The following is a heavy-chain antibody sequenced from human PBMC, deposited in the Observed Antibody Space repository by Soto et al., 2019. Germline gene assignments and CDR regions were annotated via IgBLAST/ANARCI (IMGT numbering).Heavy chain of an antibody. CDR3: ARGGGWHQGSEY. Sequence: SVKVSCKASGGTFSSYAISWVRQAPGQVLEGMGGISPIFGTANYAQKFQGRVTITADESTSTAYMELSSLRSEDTAVYYCARGGGWHQGSEYWGQGTMVTVSS. CDR2: ISPIFGTA. D-gene: IGHD6-19*01. CDR1: GGTFSSYA. V-gene: IGHV1-69*13. J-gene: IGHJ4*02.